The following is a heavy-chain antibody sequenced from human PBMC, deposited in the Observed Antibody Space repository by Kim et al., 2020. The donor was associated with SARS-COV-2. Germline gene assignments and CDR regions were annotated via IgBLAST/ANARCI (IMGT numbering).Heavy chain of an antibody. CDR3: ATSGGNLAAAVNVRNFDS. CDR2: FNPEEQEI. J-gene: IGHJ4*02. D-gene: IGHD6-13*01. CDR1: GSTLIELP. V-gene: IGHV1-24*01. Sequence: ASVKVSCKMSGSTLIELPMHWVRQGPAKGLEWMGGFNPEEQEILYAQKLKGRVTMTEDKSTDIAYMELRSLKSEDTAVYYCATSGGNLAAAVNVRNFDSWGQGTLVTVSS.